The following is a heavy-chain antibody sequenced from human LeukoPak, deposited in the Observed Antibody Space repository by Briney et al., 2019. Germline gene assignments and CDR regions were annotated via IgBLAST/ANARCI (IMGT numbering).Heavy chain of an antibody. V-gene: IGHV3-23*01. D-gene: IGHD3-22*01. CDR3: AKDDRPSDYYDSSGYFFLPLFYFDN. CDR1: GFTFSSYE. CDR2: ISGSGGST. Sequence: PGGSLRLSCGASGFTFSSYEMNWVRQAPGKGLEWVSGISGSGGSTYYADSVKGRFTISRDKSKNTLYLQMDSLRVEDTAVYYCAKDDRPSDYYDSSGYFFLPLFYFDNWGQGTLVTVSS. J-gene: IGHJ4*02.